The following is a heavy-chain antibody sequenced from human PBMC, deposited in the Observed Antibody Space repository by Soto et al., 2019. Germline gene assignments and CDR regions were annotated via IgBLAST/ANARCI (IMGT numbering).Heavy chain of an antibody. D-gene: IGHD6-13*01. CDR3: AHSPDRLGIEAVYWFDP. CDR2: IFWDDDK. J-gene: IGHJ5*02. V-gene: IGHV2-5*02. Sequence: QITLKESGPTLVKPTQTLTLTCSFSGFSLSTTGVGVGWVRQPPGKALEWLALIFWDDDKRYNPSLKNRLTITKETSKNQVVITMTNMDPVDTATYYCAHSPDRLGIEAVYWFDPWGQGTLVTVSS. CDR1: GFSLSTTGVG.